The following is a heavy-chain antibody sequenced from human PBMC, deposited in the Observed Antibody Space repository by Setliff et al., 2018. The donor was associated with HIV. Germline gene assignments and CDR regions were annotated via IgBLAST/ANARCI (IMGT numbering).Heavy chain of an antibody. D-gene: IGHD3-22*01. CDR2: IIPIFGKA. Sequence: SLKVSCKVSGGTFRSYSVNWVRQAPGQGLEWMGGIIPIFGKANYAEKFLGRVTITADESTSTAYMNLSSLRSEDTATYYCARAGHYDSSDYYYGKYWGQGTLVTVSS. V-gene: IGHV1-69*13. J-gene: IGHJ4*02. CDR1: GGTFRSYS. CDR3: ARAGHYDSSDYYYGKY.